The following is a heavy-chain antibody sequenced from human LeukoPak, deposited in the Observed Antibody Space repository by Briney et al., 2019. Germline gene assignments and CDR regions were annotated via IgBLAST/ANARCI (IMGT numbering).Heavy chain of an antibody. V-gene: IGHV4-59*01. CDR1: GGSISSYY. D-gene: IGHD1-26*01. J-gene: IGHJ4*02. CDR2: IYYSGST. Sequence: SETLSLTCTVSGGSISSYYWSWIRQPPGKGLEWIGYIYYSGSTNYNPSLKSRVTISVDTSKNQFSLKLSSVTAADTAVYYCARRTKGKTVGAKGSYFDYWGQGTLVTVSS. CDR3: ARRTKGKTVGAKGSYFDY.